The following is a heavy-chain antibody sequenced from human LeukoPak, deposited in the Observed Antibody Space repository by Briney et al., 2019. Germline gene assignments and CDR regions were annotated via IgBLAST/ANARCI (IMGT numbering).Heavy chain of an antibody. Sequence: PGGSLRLSCAASGFTFSSYGMHWVRQAPGKGLEWVAVILSDGSKEFYTDSVKGRFTISRDNSKNTLYLQMNSLRAEDTAVYYCVKESQYSGTFSYWGQGTLVTVSS. V-gene: IGHV3-33*06. D-gene: IGHD1-26*01. CDR1: GFTFSSYG. CDR2: ILSDGSKE. CDR3: VKESQYSGTFSY. J-gene: IGHJ4*02.